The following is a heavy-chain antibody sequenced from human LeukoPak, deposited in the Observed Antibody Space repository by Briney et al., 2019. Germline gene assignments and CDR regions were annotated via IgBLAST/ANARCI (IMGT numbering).Heavy chain of an antibody. Sequence: PGGSLRLSCAASGFTFSSYAMSWVRQAPGKGLEWVSAISGSGGSTYYADSVKGRFTISRDNSKNALYLQMNSLRAEDTAVYYCAKDSLPPNSGYDYWGQGTLVTVSS. CDR2: ISGSGGST. V-gene: IGHV3-23*01. CDR3: AKDSLPPNSGYDY. D-gene: IGHD5-12*01. J-gene: IGHJ4*02. CDR1: GFTFSSYA.